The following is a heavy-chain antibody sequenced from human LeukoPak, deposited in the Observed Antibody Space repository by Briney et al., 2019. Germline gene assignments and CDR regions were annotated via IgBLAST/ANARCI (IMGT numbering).Heavy chain of an antibody. J-gene: IGHJ5*02. Sequence: GESLKISCKGSGYSFTSYWIGWVRQMPGKGLEWMGIIYPGDSDTRYSPSFQGQVTISADKSISTAYLQWSSLKASDTAMHYCARHRRYQLPGEDNWFDPWGQGTLVTVSS. CDR1: GYSFTSYW. D-gene: IGHD2-2*01. CDR2: IYPGDSDT. CDR3: ARHRRYQLPGEDNWFDP. V-gene: IGHV5-51*01.